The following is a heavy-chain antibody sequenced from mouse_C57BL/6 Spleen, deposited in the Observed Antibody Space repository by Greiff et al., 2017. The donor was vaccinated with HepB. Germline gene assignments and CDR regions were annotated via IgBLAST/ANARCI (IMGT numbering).Heavy chain of an antibody. Sequence: QVQLQQPGAELVRPGSSVKLSCKASGYTFTSYWMHWVKQRPIQGLEWIGNIDPSDSTTHYNQKFKDKATLTVDTSSSTPYIQLSSLTSEDSAVYYGARGGNWEFAYWGQGTLVTVSA. CDR3: ARGGNWEFAY. D-gene: IGHD4-1*01. V-gene: IGHV1-52*01. J-gene: IGHJ3*01. CDR2: IDPSDSTT. CDR1: GYTFTSYW.